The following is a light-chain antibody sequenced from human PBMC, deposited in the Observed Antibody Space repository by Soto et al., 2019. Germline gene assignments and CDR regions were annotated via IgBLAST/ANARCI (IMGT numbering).Light chain of an antibody. Sequence: QSALTQPASVSGSPGQSIAISCTGTSSDVGGYNYVSWYQQHPGNTPKLIIYEVTNRPSGVSDRFSGSKSGNTASLTISGLQTEDEADYYCTSYTSSSTRKVFGGGTKLTVL. J-gene: IGLJ3*02. CDR2: EVT. CDR3: TSYTSSSTRKV. CDR1: SSDVGGYNY. V-gene: IGLV2-14*01.